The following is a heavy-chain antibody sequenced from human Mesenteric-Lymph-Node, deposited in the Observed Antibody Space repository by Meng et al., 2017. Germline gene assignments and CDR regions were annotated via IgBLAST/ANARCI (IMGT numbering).Heavy chain of an antibody. J-gene: IGHJ4*02. D-gene: IGHD6-6*01. CDR3: AKDYGAARSSTFFDY. Sequence: GGSLRLSCAASGFTFNNYAMAWLRQAPGKGLEWVSAIGLDRITHHSDSVKGRFTISRDNSKNTLYLQMNSLRAEDTAVYYCAKDYGAARSSTFFDYWGQGTLVTVSS. CDR2: IGLDRIT. V-gene: IGHV3-23*01. CDR1: GFTFNNYA.